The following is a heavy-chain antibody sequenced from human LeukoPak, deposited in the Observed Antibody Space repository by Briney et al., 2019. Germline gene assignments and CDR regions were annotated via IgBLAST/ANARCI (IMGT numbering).Heavy chain of an antibody. CDR3: ASIRGTFGY. CDR1: GFTFSDHF. D-gene: IGHD1-26*01. CDR2: TRNKANSYIT. V-gene: IGHV3-72*01. Sequence: GGSLRLSCAASGFTFSDHFLDWVRQAPGKGLEWVGRTRNKANSYITEYAASVKGRFTISRDDSKNSLYLQMISLKTDDTAMYYCASIRGTFGYWGQGTLVTVSS. J-gene: IGHJ4*02.